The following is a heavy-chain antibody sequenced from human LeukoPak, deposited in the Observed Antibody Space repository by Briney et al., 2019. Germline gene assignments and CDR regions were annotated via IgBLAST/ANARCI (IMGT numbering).Heavy chain of an antibody. CDR3: ARVLLRTVVTPPFAY. D-gene: IGHD4-23*01. CDR1: GYTFTGYY. Sequence: ASVKVSCKASGYTFTGYYMHWVRQAPGQGLEWMGWINPNRGGTNYAQKFQGRVTMTRDTSISTAYMELSRLRSDDTAVYYCARVLLRTVVTPPFAYWGQGTLVTVSS. CDR2: INPNRGGT. J-gene: IGHJ4*02. V-gene: IGHV1-2*02.